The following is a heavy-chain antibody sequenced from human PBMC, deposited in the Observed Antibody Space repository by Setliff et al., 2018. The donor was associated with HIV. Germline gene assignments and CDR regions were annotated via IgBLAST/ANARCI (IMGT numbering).Heavy chain of an antibody. J-gene: IGHJ4*02. CDR2: IYYSGST. CDR1: GDSISSHY. V-gene: IGHV4-59*11. D-gene: IGHD3-3*01. Sequence: PSETLSLTCTVSGDSISSHYWNWIRQPPGKALEWIGYIYYSGSTNYNPSFKSRVTISVDRSKRQFSLNLSSVTAADTAIYYCTRGPEGVAGGDYWGQGISVTVS. CDR3: TRGPEGVAGGDY.